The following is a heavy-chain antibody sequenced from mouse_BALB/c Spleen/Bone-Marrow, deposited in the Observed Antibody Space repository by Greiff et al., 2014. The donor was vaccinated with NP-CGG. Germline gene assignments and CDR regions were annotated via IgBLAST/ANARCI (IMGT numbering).Heavy chain of an antibody. D-gene: IGHD3-1*01. V-gene: IGHV1-18*01. CDR3: TSHSPFAY. CDR2: INTYNGGT. Sequence: VQLKESGPELVKPGASMKISCKASGYSFTDYTMNWVKQSHGKNLEWIGLINTYNGGTKYNQKFKGKATLTIDKSSSTAYMELLSLTSEDSTVYYCTSHSPFAYWGQGTLDTVSA. CDR1: GYSFTDYT. J-gene: IGHJ3*01.